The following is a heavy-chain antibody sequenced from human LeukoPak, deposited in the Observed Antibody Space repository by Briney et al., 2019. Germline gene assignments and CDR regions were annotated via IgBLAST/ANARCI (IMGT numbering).Heavy chain of an antibody. Sequence: GASVKVSCKASGYTFTGYYMHWVRQAPGQGLEWMGRINPNSGGTNYAQKFQGRVTMTRDTSISTAYMELSRLRPDDTAVYYCARGVVDTDSDAFDIWGQGTMVTVSS. CDR3: ARGVVDTDSDAFDI. D-gene: IGHD5-18*01. J-gene: IGHJ3*02. CDR1: GYTFTGYY. CDR2: INPNSGGT. V-gene: IGHV1-2*06.